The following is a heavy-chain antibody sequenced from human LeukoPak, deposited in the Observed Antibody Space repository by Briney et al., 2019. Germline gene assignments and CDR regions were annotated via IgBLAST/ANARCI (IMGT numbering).Heavy chain of an antibody. V-gene: IGHV3-74*01. Sequence: GGSLRVSCLASGFTFSNYWMHWVRQGPGKGLMWVSRINSDGSSTSYADSVKGRFTISRDNAKNTLYLQMNSLRAEDTAVYYCARDRRYSSGWYFDYWGQGTLVTVSS. J-gene: IGHJ4*02. D-gene: IGHD6-19*01. CDR3: ARDRRYSSGWYFDY. CDR2: INSDGSST. CDR1: GFTFSNYW.